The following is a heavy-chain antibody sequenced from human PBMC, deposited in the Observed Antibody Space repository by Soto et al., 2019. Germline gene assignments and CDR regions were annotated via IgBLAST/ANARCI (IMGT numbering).Heavy chain of an antibody. CDR2: IIPIFGTA. CDR1: GGTFSSYA. CDR3: ARDFEYSSSQYYYYGMDV. D-gene: IGHD6-6*01. Sequence: SVKVSCKASGGTFSSYAISWVRQAPGQGLEWMGGIIPIFGTANYAQKFQGRVTITADESTSTAYMELSSLRSEDTAVYYCARDFEYSSSQYYYYGMDVWGQGTTVTVSS. V-gene: IGHV1-69*13. J-gene: IGHJ6*02.